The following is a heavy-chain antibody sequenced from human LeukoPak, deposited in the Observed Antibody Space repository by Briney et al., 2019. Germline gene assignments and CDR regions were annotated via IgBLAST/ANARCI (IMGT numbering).Heavy chain of an antibody. CDR2: IYYSGST. CDR3: ARDRGYVPYYYGMDV. CDR1: GGSISSGDYY. D-gene: IGHD3-10*01. Sequence: SQTLSLTCTVSGGSISSGDYYWSWIRQPPGKGLEWIGYIYYSGSTYYNPSLKSRVTISVDTSKNQFSLKLSSVTAADTAVHYCARDRGYVPYYYGMDVWGQGTTVTVSS. V-gene: IGHV4-30-4*01. J-gene: IGHJ6*02.